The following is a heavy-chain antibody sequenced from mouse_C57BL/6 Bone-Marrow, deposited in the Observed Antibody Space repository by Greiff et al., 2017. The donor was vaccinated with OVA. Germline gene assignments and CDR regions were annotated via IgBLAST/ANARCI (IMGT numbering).Heavy chain of an antibody. D-gene: IGHD1-1*01. CDR3: ASTYGAAY. V-gene: IGHV1-26*01. J-gene: IGHJ2*01. CDR2: INPNNGGT. Sequence: VQLQQSGPELVKPGASVKISCKASGYTFTDYYMNWVKQSHGKSLEWIGDINPNNGGTSYNQKFKGKATLTVDKSSSTAYMELRSLTSEDSAVYYCASTYGAAYWGQGTTLTVSS. CDR1: GYTFTDYY.